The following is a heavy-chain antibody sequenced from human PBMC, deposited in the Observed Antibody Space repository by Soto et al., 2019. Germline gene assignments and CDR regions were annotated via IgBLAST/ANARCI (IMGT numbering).Heavy chain of an antibody. CDR2: IIPILGIA. CDR3: ARDRIAAAGTVDY. J-gene: IGHJ4*02. V-gene: IGHV1-69*08. Sequence: QVQLVQSGAEVKKPGSSVKVSCKASGGTFSSYTISWVRQAPGQGLEWMGWIIPILGIANYAQKFQGRVTITADKSTSTAYMELSSLRSEDTAVYYCARDRIAAAGTVDYWGQGTLVTVSS. CDR1: GGTFSSYT. D-gene: IGHD6-13*01.